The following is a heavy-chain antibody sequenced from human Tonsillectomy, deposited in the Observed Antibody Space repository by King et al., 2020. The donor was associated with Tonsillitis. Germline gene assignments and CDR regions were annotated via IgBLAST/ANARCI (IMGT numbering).Heavy chain of an antibody. V-gene: IGHV1-2*02. Sequence: VQLVESGAEVKKPGASVKVSCKASGYTFTGYYMHWVRQAPGQGLECMGWINPNSGGTNYAQKFQGRVTMTRDTSISTAYMELSRLRSDDTAVYYCAREECSSTSCYPWFDPWGQGTLVTVSS. CDR3: AREECSSTSCYPWFDP. CDR1: GYTFTGYY. CDR2: INPNSGGT. J-gene: IGHJ5*02. D-gene: IGHD2-2*01.